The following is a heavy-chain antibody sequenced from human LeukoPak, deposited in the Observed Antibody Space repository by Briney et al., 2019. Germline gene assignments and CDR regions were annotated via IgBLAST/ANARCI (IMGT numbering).Heavy chain of an antibody. J-gene: IGHJ4*02. CDR3: ARDRGIAAAGTSD. CDR2: IYHSGST. D-gene: IGHD6-13*01. V-gene: IGHV4-39*07. Sequence: RPSETLSLTCTVSGGSISSSSYYWGWIRQPPGKGLEWIGSIYHSGSTYYNPSLKSRVTISVDTSKNQFSLKLSSVTAADTAVYYCARDRGIAAAGTSDWGQGTLVTVSS. CDR1: GGSISSSSYY.